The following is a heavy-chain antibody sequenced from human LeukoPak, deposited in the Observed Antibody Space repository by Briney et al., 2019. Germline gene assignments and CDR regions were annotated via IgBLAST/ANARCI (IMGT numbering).Heavy chain of an antibody. CDR2: ICTSGST. V-gene: IGHV4-61*02. J-gene: IGHJ4*02. CDR3: ARTGLRFDY. Sequence: SQTLSLTCTVSGGSISSGSYYWSWIRQPARKGLEWIGRICTSGSTNYNPSLKSRVTISVDTPKSQFSLKLSSVTAADTAVDYCARTGLRFDYWGQGTLVTVSS. D-gene: IGHD5-12*01. CDR1: GGSISSGSYY.